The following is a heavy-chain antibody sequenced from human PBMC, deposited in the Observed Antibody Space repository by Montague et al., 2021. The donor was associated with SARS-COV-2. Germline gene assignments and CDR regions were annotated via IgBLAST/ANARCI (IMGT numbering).Heavy chain of an antibody. CDR2: IYYSGDT. D-gene: IGHD4-11*01. J-gene: IGHJ4*02. V-gene: IGHV4-39*01. CDR1: GGPISTGSYY. CDR3: VRGGDYTDYGRVDY. Sequence: SETLSLTCSFSGGPISTGSYYWGWIRRPPRKGLEWIGSIYYSGDTYYNPSLKSRVTISVDTSKNQFSLRLSSVTAADTAVYYCVRGGDYTDYGRVDYWGQGTLVIVSS.